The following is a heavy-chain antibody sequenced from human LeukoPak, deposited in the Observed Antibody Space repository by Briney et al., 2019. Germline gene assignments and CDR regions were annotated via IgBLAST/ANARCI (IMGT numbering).Heavy chain of an antibody. J-gene: IGHJ6*03. Sequence: GGSLRLSCAASGFTFSSYAMSWVRQAPGKGLEWVSAISGSGGSTYYADSVKGRFTISRDNSKNTLYLQMNSLRAEDTAVYYCAKRGNGTTYYFFYMDVWGKGTTVTVSS. CDR3: AKRGNGTTYYFFYMDV. V-gene: IGHV3-23*01. CDR1: GFTFSSYA. D-gene: IGHD1-1*01. CDR2: ISGSGGST.